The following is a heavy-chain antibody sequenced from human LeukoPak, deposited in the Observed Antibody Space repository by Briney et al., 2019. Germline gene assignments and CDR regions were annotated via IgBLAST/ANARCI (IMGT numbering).Heavy chain of an antibody. CDR2: ISSDGSNI. CDR3: TRDDVLSGYVPYYYAMDV. D-gene: IGHD5-12*01. V-gene: IGHV3-30*04. Sequence: GGSLRLSCVASGFTFSNFALHWVRQAPGQGLEWVAVISSDGSNIFYADSVRGRFTISRDNPVDTVFLQMNSLRADDTAVYYCTRDDVLSGYVPYYYAMDVWGQGTTVTVSS. J-gene: IGHJ6*02. CDR1: GFTFSNFA.